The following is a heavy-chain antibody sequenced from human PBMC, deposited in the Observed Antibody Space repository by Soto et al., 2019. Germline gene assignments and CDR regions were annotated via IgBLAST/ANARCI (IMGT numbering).Heavy chain of an antibody. Sequence: QVQLQESGPGLVKPSQTLSLTCTVSGGSISSGGYYWSWIRQHPGKGLEWIGYIYYSGSTYYNPSLKSRVTISVATSKNQFSLKLSSVTAADTAVYYCAREIRGDYYYGMDVWGQGTTVTVSS. D-gene: IGHD3-10*01. V-gene: IGHV4-31*03. CDR2: IYYSGST. CDR1: GGSISSGGYY. J-gene: IGHJ6*02. CDR3: AREIRGDYYYGMDV.